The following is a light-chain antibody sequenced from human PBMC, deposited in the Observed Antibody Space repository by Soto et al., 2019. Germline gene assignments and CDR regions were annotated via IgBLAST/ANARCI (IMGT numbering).Light chain of an antibody. V-gene: IGKV1-27*01. Sequence: DIQMTQSPSSLSASVGDTVTITCRASQGINNYLAWFQQRPGKVPKLLIYAASTLQSGVPSRFRGSRSGTGFTRTSSSLQSEDVATYYCQNYDSAPRTFGQGTKVEIK. CDR3: QNYDSAPRT. J-gene: IGKJ1*01. CDR2: AAS. CDR1: QGINNY.